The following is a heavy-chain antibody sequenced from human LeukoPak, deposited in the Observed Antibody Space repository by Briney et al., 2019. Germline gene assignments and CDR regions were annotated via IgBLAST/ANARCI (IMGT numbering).Heavy chain of an antibody. V-gene: IGHV1-8*01. CDR3: ARDAAHQATVVVTNEPRGTPGAADY. Sequence: EASVKVSCKASGYTFTSYDINWVRQATGQGLEWMGWMNPNSGDTSYAQKFPGRVTMTRDTSLSTAYMEVSRLTSDDTAVYYCARDAAHQATVVVTNEPRGTPGAADYWGQGTLVTVSS. D-gene: IGHD3-22*01. J-gene: IGHJ4*02. CDR1: GYTFTSYD. CDR2: MNPNSGDT.